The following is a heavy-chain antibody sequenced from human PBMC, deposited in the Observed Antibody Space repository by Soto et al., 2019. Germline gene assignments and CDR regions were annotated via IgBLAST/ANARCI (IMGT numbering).Heavy chain of an antibody. D-gene: IGHD6-13*01. V-gene: IGHV1-8*01. Sequence: ASVKVSCKASGYTFTSYDINWVRQATGQGLEWMGWMNPNSGNTGYAQKFQGRVTMTRNTSISTAYMELSSLRSEDTAVYYCARGTIYSSGWYPYSTQGHGMDVWGQGTTVTVSS. CDR3: ARGTIYSSGWYPYSTQGHGMDV. J-gene: IGHJ6*02. CDR1: GYTFTSYD. CDR2: MNPNSGNT.